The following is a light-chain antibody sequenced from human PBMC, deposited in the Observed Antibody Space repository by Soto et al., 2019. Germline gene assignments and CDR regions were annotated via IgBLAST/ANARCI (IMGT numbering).Light chain of an antibody. V-gene: IGLV2-8*01. CDR1: SSDVGGYNY. CDR3: CSYAHTSRV. Sequence: QSALTQPPSASGSPGQSVTISCTGTSSDVGGYNYVSWYQQHPGKAPKLMIYEVTIRPSGVPDRFSGSKSGNTASLTVSWLQAEDEADYYCCSYAHTSRVFGGGTKLTVL. J-gene: IGLJ3*02. CDR2: EVT.